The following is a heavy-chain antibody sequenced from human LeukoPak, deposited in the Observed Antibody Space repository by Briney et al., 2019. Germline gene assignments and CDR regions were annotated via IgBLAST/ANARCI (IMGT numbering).Heavy chain of an antibody. J-gene: IGHJ4*02. V-gene: IGHV1-46*01. CDR2: IKPSGGST. Sequence: GASVKVSCKASGYTFTRYYMHWVRQAPGQGLEWMGLIKPSGGSTTHAQKFQGRVTMTRDTSTSTVYMELSSLRSEDTAVYYCARVEGIVATMGDWGQGTLVTVSS. CDR3: ARVEGIVATMGD. D-gene: IGHD5-12*01. CDR1: GYTFTRYY.